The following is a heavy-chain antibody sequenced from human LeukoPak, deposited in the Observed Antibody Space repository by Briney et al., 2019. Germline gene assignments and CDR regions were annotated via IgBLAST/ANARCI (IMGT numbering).Heavy chain of an antibody. CDR3: ARLIPYYYGSGSLDYYYGMDV. CDR1: GGTFSSYA. V-gene: IGHV1-69*13. D-gene: IGHD3-10*01. J-gene: IGHJ6*02. CDR2: IIPIFGTA. Sequence: SVTVSCKASGGTFSSYAISWVRQAPGQGLEWMGGIIPIFGTANYAQKFQGRVTITADESTSTAYMELSSLRSEDTAVYYCARLIPYYYGSGSLDYYYGMDVWGQGTTVTVSS.